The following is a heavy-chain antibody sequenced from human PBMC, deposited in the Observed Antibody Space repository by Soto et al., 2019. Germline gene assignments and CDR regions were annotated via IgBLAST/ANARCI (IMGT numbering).Heavy chain of an antibody. CDR1: GGSISSYY. V-gene: IGHV4-4*07. CDR3: AREIREYSYGLNWFDP. Sequence: ASETLSLTCTVSGGSISSYYWSWIRQPAGKGLEWIGRIYTSGSTNYNPSLKSRVTMSVDTSKNQFSLKLSSVTAADTAVYYRAREIREYSYGLNWFDPWGQGTLVTVSS. J-gene: IGHJ5*02. CDR2: IYTSGST. D-gene: IGHD5-18*01.